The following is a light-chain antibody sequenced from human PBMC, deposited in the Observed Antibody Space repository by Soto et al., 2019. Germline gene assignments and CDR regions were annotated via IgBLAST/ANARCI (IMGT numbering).Light chain of an antibody. CDR2: NAS. Sequence: EIVLTQSPGTLSLSPGERATLSCKASQSVGNNYLAWYQQKPGQAPRLLIYNASNRAAGIPDRFSGSGSGTDFTLIISRLEPEDFAVYFCHQCATSPPTFGGGTKVEIK. V-gene: IGKV3-20*01. J-gene: IGKJ4*01. CDR1: QSVGNNY. CDR3: HQCATSPPT.